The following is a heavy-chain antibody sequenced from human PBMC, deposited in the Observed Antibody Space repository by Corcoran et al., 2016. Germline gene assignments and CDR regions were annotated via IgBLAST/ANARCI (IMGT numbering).Heavy chain of an antibody. J-gene: IGHJ4*02. V-gene: IGHV3-33*01. D-gene: IGHD1-26*01. Sequence: QVQLVESGGGVVQPGRSLRLSCAASGFTFSTYGMHWVRQAPGKGLEWVAVIWFDGSNKYYADSVKGRFTISRDNSKNTMYFQMNSLRAEDTAVYYCARATNHDTTDSFDYWGQGTLVTVSS. CDR3: ARATNHDTTDSFDY. CDR1: GFTFSTYG. CDR2: IWFDGSNK.